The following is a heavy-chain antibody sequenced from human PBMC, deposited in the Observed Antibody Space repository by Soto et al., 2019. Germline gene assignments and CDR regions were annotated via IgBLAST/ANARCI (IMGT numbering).Heavy chain of an antibody. V-gene: IGHV1-3*01. CDR3: ARGSIWFGPTELYHYYMDG. J-gene: IGHJ6*03. CDR2: INAGNGNT. D-gene: IGHD3-10*01. CDR1: GYTFTSYA. Sequence: SVKVSCKASGYTFTSYAMHWVRQAPGQRLEWMGWINAGNGNTKYSQKFQGRVTITRDTSASTAYMELSSLRSGDTAVYYCARGSIWFGPTELYHYYMDGWDKGTTVTVSS.